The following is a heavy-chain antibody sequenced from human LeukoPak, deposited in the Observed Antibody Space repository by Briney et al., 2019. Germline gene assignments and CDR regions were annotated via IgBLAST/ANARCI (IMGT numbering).Heavy chain of an antibody. D-gene: IGHD5-12*01. CDR1: AGSFSGYY. CDR2: INHSGST. J-gene: IGHJ4*02. V-gene: IGHV4-34*01. Sequence: SETISLSCAVYAGSFSGYYWSWIRQPPRKGREWIGEINHSGSTNYNPSLKSRVTISVDTSKNQFSLKLSPVTAADTAVYYYARGRMLLRSFDYWGQGPVVTGSS. CDR3: ARGRMLLRSFDY.